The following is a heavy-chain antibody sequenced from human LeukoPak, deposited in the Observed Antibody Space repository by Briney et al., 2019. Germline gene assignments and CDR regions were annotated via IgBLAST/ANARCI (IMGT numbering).Heavy chain of an antibody. Sequence: SQTLSLTCAVSGGSISSGGHSWSWIRQPPGKGLEWIGYIYHSGSTYYNPSLKSRVTISVDRSKNQFSLKLSSVTAADTAVYYCARVGGSGSYGYWGQGTLVTVSS. CDR2: IYHSGST. J-gene: IGHJ4*02. V-gene: IGHV4-30-2*01. CDR3: ARVGGSGSYGY. CDR1: GGSISSGGHS. D-gene: IGHD3-10*01.